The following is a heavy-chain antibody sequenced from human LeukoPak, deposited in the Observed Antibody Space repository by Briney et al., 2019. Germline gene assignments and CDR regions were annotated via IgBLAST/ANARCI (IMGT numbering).Heavy chain of an antibody. CDR1: GFTFSSND. CDR3: ATDAGHWFDP. V-gene: IGHV3-33*01. CDR2: IWYDGNNK. Sequence: PGGSLRLSCAASGFTFSSNDMHWVRQAPGKGLEWVAVIWYDGNNKYYADSVKGRFTISRDNSKNTLFLQMNSLRDEDTAVYYCATDAGHWFDPWGQGTLVTVSS. J-gene: IGHJ5*02.